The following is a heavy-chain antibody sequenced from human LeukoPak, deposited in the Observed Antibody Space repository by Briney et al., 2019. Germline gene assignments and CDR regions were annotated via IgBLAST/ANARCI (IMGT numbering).Heavy chain of an antibody. J-gene: IGHJ6*03. Sequence: ASVKVSCKASGYTFTGYYMHWVRQAPGQGLEWMGWMNPNSGNTGYAQKFQGRVTMTRNTSISTAYMELSSLRSEDTAVYYCARATRNSVGARYYYYMDVWGKGTTVTVSS. CDR2: MNPNSGNT. V-gene: IGHV1-8*02. CDR1: GYTFTGYY. D-gene: IGHD1-26*01. CDR3: ARATRNSVGARYYYYMDV.